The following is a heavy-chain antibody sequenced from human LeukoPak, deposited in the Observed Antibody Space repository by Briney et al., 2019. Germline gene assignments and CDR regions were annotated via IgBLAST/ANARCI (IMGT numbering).Heavy chain of an antibody. Sequence: GGSLRLSCAASGFSFSRKAMSWVRQAPGKGLEWVSASSGGDTTYYADSVKGRFTISRDISKNILYLQMDSLRAEDTAVYYCAKDGSTVTSFDSWGQGTLVTVSS. V-gene: IGHV3-23*01. D-gene: IGHD4-17*01. CDR2: SSGGDTT. J-gene: IGHJ4*02. CDR3: AKDGSTVTSFDS. CDR1: GFSFSRKA.